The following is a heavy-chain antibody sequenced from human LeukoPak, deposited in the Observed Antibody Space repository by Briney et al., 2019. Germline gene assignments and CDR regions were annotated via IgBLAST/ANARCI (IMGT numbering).Heavy chain of an antibody. D-gene: IGHD5-12*01. CDR2: INAGNGNT. V-gene: IGHV1-3*03. Sequence: ASVKVSCKASGYTFTSYGISWVRQAPGQRLEWMGWINAGNGNTKYSQEFQGRVTITRDTSASTAYMELSSLRSEDMAVYYCAREDSGYSGYDKTWTFDYWGQGTLVTVSS. CDR3: AREDSGYSGYDKTWTFDY. J-gene: IGHJ4*02. CDR1: GYTFTSYG.